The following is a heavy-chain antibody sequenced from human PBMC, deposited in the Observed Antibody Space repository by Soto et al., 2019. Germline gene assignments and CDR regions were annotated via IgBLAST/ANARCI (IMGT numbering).Heavy chain of an antibody. CDR1: GDISPRSG. D-gene: IGHD4-17*01. CDR2: INSYNGVT. V-gene: IGHV1-18*01. CDR3: AADHGNYGTFDQ. J-gene: IGHJ4*02. Sequence: QVQLVQSGPEVKKPGSLVKVSCKASGDISPRSGLSWVRQAPGQGLAWLGWINSYNGVTNYAQSLQGRVTLTKDSSTSTAYMEVRSLRFDDTAVYYCAADHGNYGTFDQWGQGTLVTVSS.